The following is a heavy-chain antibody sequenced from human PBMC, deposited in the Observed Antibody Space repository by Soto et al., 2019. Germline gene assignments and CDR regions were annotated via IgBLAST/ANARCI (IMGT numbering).Heavy chain of an antibody. CDR2: ISYDGRNK. D-gene: IGHD2-15*01. V-gene: IGHV3-30*04. CDR3: ASYCSGGSCYYYFDY. Sequence: QVQLVESGGGVVQPGRSLRLSCAASGFTFSSYAMHWARQAQGKGLEWVAVISYDGRNKYYADSVKGRFTISRDNSKNTLYLQMNSLRAEDTAVYYCASYCSGGSCYYYFDYWGQGTLVTVSS. J-gene: IGHJ4*02. CDR1: GFTFSSYA.